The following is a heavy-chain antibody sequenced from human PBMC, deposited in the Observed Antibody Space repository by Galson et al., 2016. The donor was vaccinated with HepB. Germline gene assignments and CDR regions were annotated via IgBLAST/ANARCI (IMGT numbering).Heavy chain of an antibody. CDR1: GFDFSRHA. CDR3: ARKPHYDVKWGGDYFDS. J-gene: IGHJ4*02. D-gene: IGHD3-3*01. V-gene: IGHV3-30-3*01. CDR2: IAYDGNKK. Sequence: SLRLSCAASGFDFSRHAMHWVRQAPGKNLEWLAVIAYDGNKKYYADSVRGRFTVSRDNSKDTLFLEMMRLRVEDTAVYYCARKPHYDVKWGGDYFDSWGPGTLVIVAS.